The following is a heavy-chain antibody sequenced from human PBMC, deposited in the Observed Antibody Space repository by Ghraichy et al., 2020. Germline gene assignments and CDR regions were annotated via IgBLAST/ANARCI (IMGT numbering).Heavy chain of an antibody. Sequence: ASVKVSCKVSGYTLSDLSIHWVRQAPEKGLEWMGGFDPDDGITVYTQKFQGRVTMTEDTSTDTAYMELSGLRSEDTAVYFCTTGLKYGDWAYWGQGTLVTVSS. D-gene: IGHD2-21*02. CDR1: GYTLSDLS. CDR2: FDPDDGIT. CDR3: TTGLKYGDWAY. J-gene: IGHJ4*02. V-gene: IGHV1-24*01.